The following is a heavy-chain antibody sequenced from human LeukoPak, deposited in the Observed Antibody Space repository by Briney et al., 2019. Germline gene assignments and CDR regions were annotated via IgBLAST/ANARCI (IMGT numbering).Heavy chain of an antibody. CDR2: MNPNSGNT. D-gene: IGHD6-19*01. CDR1: GYTFTSYD. V-gene: IGHV1-8*01. Sequence: ASVKVFCKASGYTFTSYDINWVRQATGQGLEWMGWMNPNSGNTGYAQKFQGRVTMTRNTSISTAYMELGSLRSEDTAVYYCARGPVAVAPFDPWGQGTLVTVSS. CDR3: ARGPVAVAPFDP. J-gene: IGHJ5*02.